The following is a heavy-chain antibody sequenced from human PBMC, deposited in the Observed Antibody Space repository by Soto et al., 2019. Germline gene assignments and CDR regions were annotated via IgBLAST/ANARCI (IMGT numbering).Heavy chain of an antibody. J-gene: IGHJ4*02. CDR2: VIPLFRTT. D-gene: IGHD3-10*01. CDR3: AGVASGSTWYYFDY. Sequence: QVQLVQSGAEVKKPGSSVKVSCKASGDTFSRYAITWVRQAPGQGLEWMGGVIPLFRTTNYAQRFKGRVTITADKSTSTSYVELTSLTAEDTAVYYCAGVASGSTWYYFDYWGQGTLVTVSS. CDR1: GDTFSRYA. V-gene: IGHV1-69*06.